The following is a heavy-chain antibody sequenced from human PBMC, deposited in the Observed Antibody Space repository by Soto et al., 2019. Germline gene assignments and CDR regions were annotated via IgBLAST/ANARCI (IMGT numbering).Heavy chain of an antibody. CDR2: ISYDGSNK. Sequence: GGSLRLSCAASGFTFSSYAMHWVRQAPGKGLEWVAVISYDGSNKYYADSVKGRFTISRDNSKNTLYLQMNSLRAEDTAVYYCARASSGWPWAYYYYGMDVWGQGTTVTVSS. CDR1: GFTFSSYA. CDR3: ARASSGWPWAYYYYGMDV. J-gene: IGHJ6*02. D-gene: IGHD6-19*01. V-gene: IGHV3-30-3*01.